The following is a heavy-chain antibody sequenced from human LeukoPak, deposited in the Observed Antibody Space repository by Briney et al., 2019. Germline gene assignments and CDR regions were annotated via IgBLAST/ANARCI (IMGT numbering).Heavy chain of an antibody. CDR2: INHSGST. Sequence: PSETLSLTCAVYGGSFSGYYWSWIRQPPGKGLEWIGEINHSGSTNYNPSLKSRVTISVDTSKNQFSLKLSSVTAADTAVYYCARSEGYCSSTSCYWFPRTAGFDYWGQGTLVTVSS. CDR1: GGSFSGYY. CDR3: ARSEGYCSSTSCYWFPRTAGFDY. V-gene: IGHV4-34*01. J-gene: IGHJ4*02. D-gene: IGHD2-2*01.